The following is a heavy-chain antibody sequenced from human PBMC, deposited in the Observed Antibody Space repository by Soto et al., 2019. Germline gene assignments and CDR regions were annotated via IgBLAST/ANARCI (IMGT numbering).Heavy chain of an antibody. Sequence: SETLSLTCTVSGGSISSYYWSWIRQPPGKGLEWIGYIYYSGSTNYNPSLKSRVTISVDTSKNQFSLKLSSVTAADTAVYYCARNGRDYDSSGYYGWFYPWGQGTLVTVSS. CDR2: IYYSGST. D-gene: IGHD3-22*01. CDR1: GGSISSYY. CDR3: ARNGRDYDSSGYYGWFYP. J-gene: IGHJ5*02. V-gene: IGHV4-59*01.